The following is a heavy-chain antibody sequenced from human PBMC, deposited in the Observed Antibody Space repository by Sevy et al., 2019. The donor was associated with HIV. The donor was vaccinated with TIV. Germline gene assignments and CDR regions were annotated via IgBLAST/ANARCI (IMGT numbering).Heavy chain of an antibody. V-gene: IGHV1-18*01. CDR2: ISAYNGNT. J-gene: IGHJ6*02. CDR1: GYTFTSYG. CDR3: ARKRLVVVPAANEDYYYGMDV. D-gene: IGHD2-2*01. Sequence: ASVKVSCKASGYTFTSYGISWVRQAPGQGLEWMGWISAYNGNTNYAQKLQGRVTMTTDTSTSTAYMELRSLRSDDTAVYYCARKRLVVVPAANEDYYYGMDVWGQGTTVTVSS.